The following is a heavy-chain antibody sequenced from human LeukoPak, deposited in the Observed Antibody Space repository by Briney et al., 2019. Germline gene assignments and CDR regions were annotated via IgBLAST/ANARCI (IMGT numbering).Heavy chain of an antibody. Sequence: SETLSLTCTVSGGSIGSISSDDYYWSWIRQSPGKGLEWIGHISYSGTTYYNPALRTRLTISMDRSKNQFSLKLTSATAADTAVYFCAREPPYYYHATGYYNGAFDIWGQGTLVIVSS. CDR1: GGSIGSISSDDYY. CDR3: AREPPYYYHATGYYNGAFDI. J-gene: IGHJ3*02. CDR2: ISYSGTT. V-gene: IGHV4-30-4*01. D-gene: IGHD3-22*01.